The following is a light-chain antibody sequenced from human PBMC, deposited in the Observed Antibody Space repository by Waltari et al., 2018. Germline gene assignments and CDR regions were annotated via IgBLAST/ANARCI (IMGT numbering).Light chain of an antibody. J-gene: IGKJ2*01. Sequence: AIQMTQSPSSLSASVADRVTITCRASQGIRNELAWYQQKPGKAPKVLIYGASSLQSGVPSRFTGSGSDTDFTLTISSLQPEDFATYYCLQDYNYPRTFGQGTKLEIK. CDR1: QGIRNE. CDR2: GAS. V-gene: IGKV1-6*01. CDR3: LQDYNYPRT.